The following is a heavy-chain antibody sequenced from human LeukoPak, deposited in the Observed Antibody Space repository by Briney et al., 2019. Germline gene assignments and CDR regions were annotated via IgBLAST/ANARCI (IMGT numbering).Heavy chain of an antibody. CDR3: AKGTNISCSSGAGY. CDR1: GFTFSSYA. Sequence: GGSLRLSCAASGFTFSSYAMSWLRQAPGKQLEWISSLCGTAGGSYYADSVKGRLTIPKGKSKNTLYLPTVSLRAEHPAIYYCAKGTNISCSSGAGYWGQGTLVTVSS. J-gene: IGHJ4*02. D-gene: IGHD2-15*01. CDR2: LCGTAGGS. V-gene: IGHV3-23*01.